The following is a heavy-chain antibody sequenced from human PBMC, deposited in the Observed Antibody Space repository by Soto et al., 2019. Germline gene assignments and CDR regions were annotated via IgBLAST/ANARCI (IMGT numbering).Heavy chain of an antibody. J-gene: IGHJ4*02. Sequence: ASVKVSCKASGGTFSSYAISWVRQAPGQGLEWMGGIIPIFGTANYAQKFQGRVTITADKSTSTAYMELSSLRSEDTAVYYCARDHNPKYYDSSGPSTFDYWGRGTLVTVS. CDR2: IIPIFGTA. D-gene: IGHD3-22*01. V-gene: IGHV1-69*06. CDR3: ARDHNPKYYDSSGPSTFDY. CDR1: GGTFSSYA.